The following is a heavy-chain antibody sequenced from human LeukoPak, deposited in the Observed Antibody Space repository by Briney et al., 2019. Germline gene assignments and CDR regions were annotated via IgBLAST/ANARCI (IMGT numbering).Heavy chain of an antibody. D-gene: IGHD4-11*01. V-gene: IGHV4-59*08. CDR3: VRSEIDDYSKY. CDR2: INYIGST. CDR1: GGSISSNY. J-gene: IGHJ4*02. Sequence: SETLSRTCTVSGGSISSNYWSWIRQPPGGGLEWIGYINYIGSTNYNASLKSRVTISVDTSKNQFSLRLSSVTAADTAVYYCVRSEIDDYSKYWGQGTLVTVSS.